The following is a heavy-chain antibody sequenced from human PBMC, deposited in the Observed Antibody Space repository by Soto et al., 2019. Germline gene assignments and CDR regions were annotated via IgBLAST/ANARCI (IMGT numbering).Heavy chain of an antibody. V-gene: IGHV1-18*01. CDR3: ARDTSWLAHLDAYYYYGMDV. CDR2: ISAYNGNT. D-gene: IGHD6-19*01. CDR1: GYTFTSYG. J-gene: IGHJ6*02. Sequence: GASVKVSCKASGYTFTSYGISWVRQAPGQGLEWMGWISAYNGNTNYAQKLQGRVTMTTDTSTSTAYMELRSLRSDDTAVYYCARDTSWLAHLDAYYYYGMDVWGQGTTVTVSS.